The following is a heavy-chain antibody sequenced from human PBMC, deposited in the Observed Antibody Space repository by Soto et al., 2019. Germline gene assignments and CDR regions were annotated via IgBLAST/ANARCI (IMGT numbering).Heavy chain of an antibody. Sequence: PSETLSLTCSVSGYLISSGYYWVCVRQAPGKGLEWLGSIDYSGKTYKNPSLKSRVSASVDLSQNQFSLNLRSVTAADTAVYFCARDLSSGYDYYYFEYWGEGTLVTVS. D-gene: IGHD3-22*01. CDR3: ARDLSSGYDYYYFEY. J-gene: IGHJ4*02. CDR2: IDYSGKT. V-gene: IGHV4-38-2*02. CDR1: GYLISSGYY.